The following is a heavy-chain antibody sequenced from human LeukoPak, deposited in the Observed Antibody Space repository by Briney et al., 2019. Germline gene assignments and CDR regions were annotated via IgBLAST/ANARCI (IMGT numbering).Heavy chain of an antibody. J-gene: IGHJ4*02. CDR2: IYYSGST. CDR1: GGSISSSSYY. Sequence: SETLSLTCIVSGGSISSSSYYWGWIRQPPGKGLEWIGGIYYSGSTYYNPSLKGRVTISVDTSKNQFSLKLSSVTAADTAVYYCARVGTYGSGSYLSWLDYWGQGTLVTVSS. V-gene: IGHV4-39*07. CDR3: ARVGTYGSGSYLSWLDY. D-gene: IGHD3-10*01.